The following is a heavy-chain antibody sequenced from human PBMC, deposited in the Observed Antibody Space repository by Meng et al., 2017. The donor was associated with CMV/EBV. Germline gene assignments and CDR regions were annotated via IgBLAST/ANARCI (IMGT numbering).Heavy chain of an antibody. CDR2: IYYSGST. CDR3: ARSGIVGATVGAFDI. J-gene: IGHJ3*02. V-gene: IGHV4-61*01. CDR1: GGSVSSGSSY. D-gene: IGHD1-26*01. Sequence: GSLRLSCTVSGGSVSSGSSYWSWIRQPPGKGLEWIGYIYYSGSTNYNPSLKSRVTISVDTSKNQFSLKLSSVTAADTAVYYCARSGIVGATVGAFDIWGQGTMVTVSS.